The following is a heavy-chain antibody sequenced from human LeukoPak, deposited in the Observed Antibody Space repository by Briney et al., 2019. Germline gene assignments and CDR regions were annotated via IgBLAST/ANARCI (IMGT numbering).Heavy chain of an antibody. J-gene: IGHJ3*02. CDR1: GGSISSYY. CDR2: IYYSGST. CDR3: ARGDYGDYVLQAFDI. D-gene: IGHD4-17*01. V-gene: IGHV4-59*01. Sequence: SETLSLTCTVSGGSISSYYWSWIRQPPGKGLEWIGYIYYSGSTNYNPSLKSRVTISVDTSKNQFSLKLSSVTAADTAVYYCARGDYGDYVLQAFDIWGQGTMVTASS.